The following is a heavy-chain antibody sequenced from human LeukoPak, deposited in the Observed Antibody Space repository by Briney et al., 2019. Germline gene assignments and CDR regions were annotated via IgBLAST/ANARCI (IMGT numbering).Heavy chain of an antibody. J-gene: IGHJ6*02. D-gene: IGHD4-17*01. V-gene: IGHV4-34*01. CDR1: GGSFSGYY. Sequence: PSDTLSLTCAVCGGSFSGYYWRWLRPPPGKGLEWFGDINQCGSTNYTPSLKSRVTISVDTSKNQFSLKLSSVTAADTAVYYCARGTTSPTYYYYYYGMDVWGQGTTVTVSS. CDR3: ARGTTSPTYYYYYYGMDV. CDR2: INQCGST.